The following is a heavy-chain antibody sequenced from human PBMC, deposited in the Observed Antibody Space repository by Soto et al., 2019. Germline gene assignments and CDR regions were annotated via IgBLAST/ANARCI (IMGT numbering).Heavy chain of an antibody. J-gene: IGHJ3*02. Sequence: SETLSLTCTVSGGSISSYYWSWIRQPPGKGLEWIGYIYYSGSTNYNPSLKSRVTISVDTSKNQFSLKLSSVTAADTAVYYCATYSSSWFKPSYVFDIWGQGTMVTVSS. V-gene: IGHV4-59*01. D-gene: IGHD6-13*01. CDR3: ATYSSSWFKPSYVFDI. CDR1: GGSISSYY. CDR2: IYYSGST.